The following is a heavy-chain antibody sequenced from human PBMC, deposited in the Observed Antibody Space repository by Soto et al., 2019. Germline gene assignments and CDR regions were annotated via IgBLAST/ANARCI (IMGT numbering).Heavy chain of an antibody. V-gene: IGHV3-23*01. CDR3: AKRVEYSSSSHYFDY. Sequence: EVQLLESGGGLVQPGGSLRLACAASGFTFSRYAMSWVRQTPGKGLEWVSAISDSGGTTYYADSVKGRFTISRDSSKNTLYLQVNSQRAEDTAVYYCAKRVEYSSSSHYFDYWGQGTLVTVSS. D-gene: IGHD6-6*01. CDR1: GFTFSRYA. J-gene: IGHJ4*02. CDR2: ISDSGGTT.